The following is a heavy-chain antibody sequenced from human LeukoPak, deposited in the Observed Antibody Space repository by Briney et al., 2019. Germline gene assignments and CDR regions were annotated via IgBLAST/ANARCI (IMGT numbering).Heavy chain of an antibody. CDR1: GGTFSSYA. Sequence: SVKVSCKASGGTFSSYAISWVRQAPGQGLEWMGRIIPIFGTANYAQKFQGRVTITTDESTSTAYMELTSLRSEDTAVYYCARDRAPYSNYPLEGYWGQGTLVTVSS. D-gene: IGHD4-11*01. CDR2: IIPIFGTA. V-gene: IGHV1-69*05. J-gene: IGHJ4*02. CDR3: ARDRAPYSNYPLEGY.